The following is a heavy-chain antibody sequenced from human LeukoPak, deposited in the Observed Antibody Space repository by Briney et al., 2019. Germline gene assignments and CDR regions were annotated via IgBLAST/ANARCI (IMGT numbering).Heavy chain of an antibody. CDR2: ISGSGGST. V-gene: IGHV3-23*01. CDR3: AKSRGITMVRGVTSSYYYGMDV. D-gene: IGHD3-10*01. CDR1: GFTVSSYA. Sequence: PGGSLRLSCAASGFTVSSYAMSWVRQAPGKGLEWVSAISGSGGSTYYADSVKGRFTISRDNSKNTLYLQMTSLRAEDTAVYYCAKSRGITMVRGVTSSYYYGMDVWGQGTTVTVSS. J-gene: IGHJ6*02.